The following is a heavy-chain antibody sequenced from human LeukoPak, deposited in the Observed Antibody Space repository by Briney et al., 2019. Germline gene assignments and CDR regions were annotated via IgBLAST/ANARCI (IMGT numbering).Heavy chain of an antibody. V-gene: IGHV1-18*01. CDR3: ARDRGTYGGMDY. D-gene: IGHD4-23*01. Sequence: ASVKVSCQPSGYRLIGYGISWVRQAPGPGLEWMGWISSYSGNTNYAQELQGRVTMTTDSSTSTAYMELRSLRSDDTAFYYCARDRGTYGGMDYWGQGTLVTVSS. J-gene: IGHJ4*02. CDR2: ISSYSGNT. CDR1: GYRLIGYG.